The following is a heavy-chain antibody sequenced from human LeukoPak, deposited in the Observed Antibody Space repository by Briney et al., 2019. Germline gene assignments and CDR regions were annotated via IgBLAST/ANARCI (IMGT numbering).Heavy chain of an antibody. CDR3: GRDVGP. Sequence: PSETLSLTCTVSGGSISSYYWSWIRQPPGKGLEWIGYIYYSGSTNYNPSLKSRVTISVDTSKNQFSLKLSSVTAADTAMYYCGRDVGPWGQGTLVTVSS. CDR1: GGSISSYY. V-gene: IGHV4-59*01. CDR2: IYYSGST. J-gene: IGHJ5*02.